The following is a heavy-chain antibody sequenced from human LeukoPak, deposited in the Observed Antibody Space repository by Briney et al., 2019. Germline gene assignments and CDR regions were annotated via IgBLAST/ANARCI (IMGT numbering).Heavy chain of an antibody. CDR2: ISGSGGGT. V-gene: IGHV3-23*01. J-gene: IGHJ4*02. Sequence: PGGSLRLSCAASGFIFSNYGMSWVCQVPGKGLEWVSGISGSGGGTYYADFVKGRFTVSRDNSKNTLFLQMNSLRAEDSAVYYCAKDYVVGSIDYWGQGTLVAVSS. D-gene: IGHD2-21*01. CDR3: AKDYVVGSIDY. CDR1: GFIFSNYG.